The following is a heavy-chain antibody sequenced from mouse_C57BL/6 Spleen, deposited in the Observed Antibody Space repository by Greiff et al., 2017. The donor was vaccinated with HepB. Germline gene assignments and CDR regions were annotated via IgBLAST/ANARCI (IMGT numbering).Heavy chain of an antibody. Sequence: EVQVVESGEGLVKPGGSLKLSCAASGFTFSSYAMSWVRQTPEKRLEWVAYISSGGDYIYYADTVKGRFTISRDNARNTLYLQMSSLKSEDTAMYYCTRDHYSNWFAYWGQGTLVTVSA. J-gene: IGHJ3*01. CDR2: ISSGGDYI. CDR3: TRDHYSNWFAY. CDR1: GFTFSSYA. D-gene: IGHD2-5*01. V-gene: IGHV5-9-1*02.